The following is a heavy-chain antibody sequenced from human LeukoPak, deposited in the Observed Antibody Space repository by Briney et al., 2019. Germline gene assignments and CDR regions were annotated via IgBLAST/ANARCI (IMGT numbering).Heavy chain of an antibody. J-gene: IGHJ4*02. CDR3: AKPTYCGGDCYTQPFDY. V-gene: IGHV3-23*01. CDR1: GFTFSSYA. Sequence: GGSLRLSCAASGFTFSSYAMSWVRQAPGKGLEWVSAISGSGGSTYYADSVKGRFTISRDNSKNTLYLQMNSLRAEDTAVYYCAKPTYCGGDCYTQPFDYLGQGTLVTVSS. CDR2: ISGSGGST. D-gene: IGHD2-21*02.